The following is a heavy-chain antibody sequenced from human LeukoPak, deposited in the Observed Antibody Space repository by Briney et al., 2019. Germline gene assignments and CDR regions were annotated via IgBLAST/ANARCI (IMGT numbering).Heavy chain of an antibody. CDR3: AKRVASGSGSSSYYSSYGFDV. V-gene: IGHV3-23*01. CDR2: ITGSGGST. Sequence: GGSLRLSCAASGFTFSSYAMSWVRQAPGRGLEWVSSITGSGGSTYYADSVKGRFTISRDNSKTTLYLQMNSLRGEDTAVYYCAKRVASGSGSSSYYSSYGFDVWGQGTTVTVSS. D-gene: IGHD3-10*01. CDR1: GFTFSSYA. J-gene: IGHJ6*02.